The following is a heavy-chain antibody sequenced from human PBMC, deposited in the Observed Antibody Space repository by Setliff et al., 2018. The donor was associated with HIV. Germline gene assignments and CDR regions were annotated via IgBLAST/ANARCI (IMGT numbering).Heavy chain of an antibody. CDR1: GYTFTSYG. Sequence: ASVKVSCKASGYTFTSYGISWVRQAPGQGLEWMGIINPTGGSTRNTQKFQGRVAMTRDTSTSTVYMELSSLRSEDTAVYYCASAGAWQRNALDIWGQGTMVTVSS. D-gene: IGHD5-12*01. V-gene: IGHV1-46*01. CDR2: INPTGGST. J-gene: IGHJ3*02. CDR3: ASAGAWQRNALDI.